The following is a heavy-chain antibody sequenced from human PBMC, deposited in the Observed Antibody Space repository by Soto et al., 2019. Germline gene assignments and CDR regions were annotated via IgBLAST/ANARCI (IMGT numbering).Heavy chain of an antibody. J-gene: IGHJ4*02. D-gene: IGHD5-18*01. CDR1: GGTFGSQG. Sequence: ASVKVSCKASGGTFGSQGIAWVRQAPGQGLEWMGGFIAMLGTPTYAKKVQGRATISADESLTSSYLELRSLRSEDTGVYFCARGAMANFDKWGQGVLVTVSS. V-gene: IGHV1-69*13. CDR3: ARGAMANFDK. CDR2: FIAMLGTP.